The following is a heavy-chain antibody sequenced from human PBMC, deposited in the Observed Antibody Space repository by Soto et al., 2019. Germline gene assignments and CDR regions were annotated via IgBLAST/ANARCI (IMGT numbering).Heavy chain of an antibody. CDR1: GYNFTTYA. J-gene: IGHJ6*02. CDR3: ARGIQDNYYGMDV. CDR2: INAGNGNT. Sequence: GASVKVSCKASGYNFTTYAMHWVRQAPGQRLEWMGWINAGNGNTKYSQKFQGTVTITRDTSASTAYMELSSLRSEDTAVYYCARGIQDNYYGMDVWGQGTTVTVSS. V-gene: IGHV1-3*01.